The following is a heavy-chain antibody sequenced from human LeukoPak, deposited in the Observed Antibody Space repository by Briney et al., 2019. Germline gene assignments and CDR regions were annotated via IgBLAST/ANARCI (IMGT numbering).Heavy chain of an antibody. CDR1: GGTFSSYA. J-gene: IGHJ5*02. V-gene: IGHV1-69*04. CDR3: ARVDIAAGLFDP. CDR2: IIPILGIA. Sequence: GASVKVSCKASGGTFSSYAISWVRQAPGQGLEWMGRIIPILGIANYAQKFQGRVTMTRDTSTSTVYMELSSLRSEDTAVYYCARVDIAAGLFDPWGQGTLVTVSS. D-gene: IGHD5-12*01.